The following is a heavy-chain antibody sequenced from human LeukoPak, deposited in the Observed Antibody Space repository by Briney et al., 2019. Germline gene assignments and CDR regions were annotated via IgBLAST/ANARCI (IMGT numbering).Heavy chain of an antibody. J-gene: IGHJ6*03. V-gene: IGHV3-33*06. Sequence: GGSLRLSCAASGFTFSSYGMRWVRQAPGKGLEWVAVIWYDGSNKYYADSVKGRFTISRDNSKNTLYLQMNSLRAEDTAVYYCAKIGVQLWLLDYYYYMDVWGKGTTVTVSS. CDR3: AKIGVQLWLLDYYYYMDV. D-gene: IGHD5-18*01. CDR1: GFTFSSYG. CDR2: IWYDGSNK.